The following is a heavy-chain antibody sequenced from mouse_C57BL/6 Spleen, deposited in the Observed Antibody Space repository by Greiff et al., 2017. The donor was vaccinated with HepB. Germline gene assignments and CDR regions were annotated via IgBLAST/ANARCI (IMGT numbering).Heavy chain of an antibody. J-gene: IGHJ2*01. Sequence: QVHVKQPGAELVKPGASVKMSCKASGYTFTSYWITWVKQRPGQGLEWIGDIYPGSGSTNYNEKFKSKATLTVDTSSSTAYMQLSSLTSEDSAVYYCARGDRGYYFDYWGQGTTLTVSS. CDR2: IYPGSGST. CDR1: GYTFTSYW. V-gene: IGHV1-55*01. CDR3: ARGDRGYYFDY.